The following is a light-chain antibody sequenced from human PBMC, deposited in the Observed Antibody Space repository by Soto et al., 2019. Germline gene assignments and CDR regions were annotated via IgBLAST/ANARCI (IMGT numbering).Light chain of an antibody. CDR2: GAS. J-gene: IGKJ1*01. V-gene: IGKV3-20*01. CDR3: QDYGTSWT. CDR1: QSIGRN. Sequence: EIMMTQSPATLSVSPGERATLSCRASQSIGRNLVWCQQKPGQAPRLLIYGASSRATGIPDRFSGSGSGTDFTLTISRLEPEDFAVYYCQDYGTSWTFGQGTKVDIK.